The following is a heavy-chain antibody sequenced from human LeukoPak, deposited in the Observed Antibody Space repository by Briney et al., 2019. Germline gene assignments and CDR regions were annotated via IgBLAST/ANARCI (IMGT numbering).Heavy chain of an antibody. Sequence: PGGSLRLSCEASAFIFSGHWLNWVRQTPGKGLEWVANIKQDGSEKYYVDSVKGRFTISRDNAKNSLYLQMNSLRGEDTAVYYCARGEYYYDGGYWGQGTLVTVSS. CDR1: AFIFSGHW. J-gene: IGHJ4*02. CDR3: ARGEYYYDGGY. CDR2: IKQDGSEK. D-gene: IGHD3-22*01. V-gene: IGHV3-7*03.